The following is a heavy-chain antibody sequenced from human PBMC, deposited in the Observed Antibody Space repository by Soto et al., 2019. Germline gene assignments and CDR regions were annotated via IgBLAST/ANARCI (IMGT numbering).Heavy chain of an antibody. Sequence: QVQLVQSGAEVQKPGASVKVSCKASGYTFTSYAMHWVRQSPGQRLEWMGWINAGNGNTKYSQKFQGRVTITRDTSASTAYMELRSLRSEDTAVYYCARGPGGPDGPGDYWGQGTLVTVSS. CDR1: GYTFTSYA. J-gene: IGHJ4*02. V-gene: IGHV1-3*01. CDR3: ARGPGGPDGPGDY. CDR2: INAGNGNT. D-gene: IGHD2-15*01.